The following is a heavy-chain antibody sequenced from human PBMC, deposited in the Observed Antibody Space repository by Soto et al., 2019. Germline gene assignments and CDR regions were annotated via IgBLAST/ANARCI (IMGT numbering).Heavy chain of an antibody. CDR3: AGGGTDDSSGYWDDY. V-gene: IGHV4-31*03. J-gene: IGHJ4*02. Sequence: SETLSLTCTVSGGSIISGGYYWIWIRQHPGKGLEWIGYIYYSGSTYYNPSLKSRVTISVDTSKNQFSLKLSSVTAADTAVYYCAGGGTDDSSGYWDDYWGQGTLVTVSS. D-gene: IGHD3-22*01. CDR2: IYYSGST. CDR1: GGSIISGGYY.